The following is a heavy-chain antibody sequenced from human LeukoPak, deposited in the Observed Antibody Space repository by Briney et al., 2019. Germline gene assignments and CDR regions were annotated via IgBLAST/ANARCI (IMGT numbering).Heavy chain of an antibody. Sequence: SETLSLTCTVSGGSISSSSYYWGWIRQPPGKGLEWIGSIYYSGSTYYNPSLKSRVTISVDTSKNQFSLKLSSVTAADTAVHYCARRGRWNDVRFDYWGQGTLVTVSS. J-gene: IGHJ4*02. CDR2: IYYSGST. CDR3: ARRGRWNDVRFDY. D-gene: IGHD1-1*01. V-gene: IGHV4-39*01. CDR1: GGSISSSSYY.